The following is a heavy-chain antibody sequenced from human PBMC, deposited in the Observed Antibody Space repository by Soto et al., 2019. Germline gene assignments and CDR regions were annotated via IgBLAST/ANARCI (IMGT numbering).Heavy chain of an antibody. V-gene: IGHV3-74*01. CDR3: ARGLYGDPVGYDH. CDR1: GFTFSVYY. D-gene: IGHD4-17*01. CDR2: IKTDGSSA. J-gene: IGHJ4*02. Sequence: EVQLVESGGGLVQTGGSLRLSCEASGFTFSVYYMHWVRQVPGKGLFWVCRIKTDGSSADYADSVKGRFTISRDNAKNTLSLLMNSLTVEDTAVYYCARGLYGDPVGYDHWGQGALVTVSS.